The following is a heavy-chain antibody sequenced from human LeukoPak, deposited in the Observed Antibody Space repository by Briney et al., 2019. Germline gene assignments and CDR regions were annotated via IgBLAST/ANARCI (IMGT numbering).Heavy chain of an antibody. CDR2: IYSDGTT. V-gene: IGHV3-66*01. CDR1: GFTVSNNY. Sequence: PGGSLRLSCAASGFTVSNNYMSWVRQTPGKGLEWVSVIYSDGTTYYGDTVKGRFTISRDKAKNTPYLKMNSLRVDDTAVYYCARNRRYDCWGQGTLVTVSS. D-gene: IGHD3-16*02. J-gene: IGHJ4*02. CDR3: ARNRRYDC.